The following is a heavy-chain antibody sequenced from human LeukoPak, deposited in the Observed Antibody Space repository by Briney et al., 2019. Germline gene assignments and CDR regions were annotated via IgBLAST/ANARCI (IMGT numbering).Heavy chain of an antibody. CDR3: SRGQKDPYGPEFDY. CDR2: IRAKIHDGTT. J-gene: IGHJ4*02. D-gene: IGHD3-10*01. V-gene: IGHV3-49*04. CDR1: GFIFGDYN. Sequence: GGSLRLSCTTSGFIFGDYNMNWVRQAPGKGLEWVGYIRAKIHDGTTDFAASVKGRFTISRDDSKSIACLQMTSLKSEATAVYYCSRGQKDPYGPEFDYWGQGTLVTVSS.